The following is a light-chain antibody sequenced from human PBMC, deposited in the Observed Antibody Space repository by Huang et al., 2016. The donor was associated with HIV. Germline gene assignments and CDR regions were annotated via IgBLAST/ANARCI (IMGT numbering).Light chain of an antibody. CDR3: QRYDSAPRA. CDR2: GAS. J-gene: IGKJ1*01. Sequence: DIQMTQSPSSLSASPGVRVTLSCRANQDIGNFLAWYQHTPGGVPRLLIYGASTLQSVVPSRFSGRGSGTDFTLTITSFQPDDVATYYCQRYDSAPRAFGQGTKVEI. V-gene: IGKV1-27*01. CDR1: QDIGNF.